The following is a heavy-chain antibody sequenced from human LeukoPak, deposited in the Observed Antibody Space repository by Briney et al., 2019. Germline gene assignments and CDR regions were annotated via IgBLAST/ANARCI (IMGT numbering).Heavy chain of an antibody. V-gene: IGHV3-23*01. D-gene: IGHD3-22*01. Sequence: PGGSLRLSCAASGFTFSSYAMSWVRQASGKGLEWVSAISGSGGSTYYADSVKGRFTISRDNSKNTLYLQMNSLRAEDTAVYYCAKDNYYDSSGDFDYWGQGTLVTVSS. CDR3: AKDNYYDSSGDFDY. CDR2: ISGSGGST. J-gene: IGHJ4*02. CDR1: GFTFSSYA.